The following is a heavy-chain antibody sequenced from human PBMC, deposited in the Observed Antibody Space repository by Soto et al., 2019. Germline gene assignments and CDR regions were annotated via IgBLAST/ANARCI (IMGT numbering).Heavy chain of an antibody. J-gene: IGHJ4*02. CDR3: AREYNDFWSVHLDY. CDR2: FGSSTSSI. V-gene: IGHV3-21*01. D-gene: IGHD3-3*01. Sequence: PGGSLRLSCAGSGFTFSSYTMNWVRQAPGRGLEWLSSFGSSTSSIYYADSVKGRFSISRDNAKNSLYLQMNSLRAEDTAVYYWAREYNDFWSVHLDYWGQGALVTVSS. CDR1: GFTFSSYT.